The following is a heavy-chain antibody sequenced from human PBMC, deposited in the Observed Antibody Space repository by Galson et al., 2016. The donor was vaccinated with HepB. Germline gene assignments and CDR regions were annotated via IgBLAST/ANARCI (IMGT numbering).Heavy chain of an antibody. J-gene: IGHJ4*02. D-gene: IGHD4-23*01. CDR3: AKPLHPSSRWYFDN. CDR2: ISIDRSIK. Sequence: LRLSCAASGFTFSSSAMHWVRQAPGKGLEWVAAISIDRSIKYHADSVTGRFTISRDNSRNTLSLEMNSLRVEDTAVYYCAKPLHPSSRWYFDNWGQGSLVTVSS. CDR1: GFTFSSSA. V-gene: IGHV3-30*18.